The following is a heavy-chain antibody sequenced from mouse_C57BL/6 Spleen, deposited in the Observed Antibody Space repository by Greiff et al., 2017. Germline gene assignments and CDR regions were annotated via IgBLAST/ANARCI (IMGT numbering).Heavy chain of an antibody. CDR3: ARWDDYDWFAY. V-gene: IGHV1-72*01. Sequence: QVQLQQPGAELVKPGASVKLSCKASGYTFTSYWMHWVKQRPGRGLEWIGRIEPNSGGTKYNEKFKSKATLTVDKPSSTAYMQLSSLTSEDSAVYYCARWDDYDWFAYWGQGTLVTVSA. CDR1: GYTFTSYW. J-gene: IGHJ3*01. CDR2: IEPNSGGT. D-gene: IGHD2-4*01.